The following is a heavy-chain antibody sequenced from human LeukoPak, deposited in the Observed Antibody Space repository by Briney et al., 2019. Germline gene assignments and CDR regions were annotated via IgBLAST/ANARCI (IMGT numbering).Heavy chain of an antibody. V-gene: IGHV4-39*01. CDR1: GGSISSSSYY. Sequence: SETLSLTCTVSGGSISSSSYYWGWIRQPPGKGLEWIGSIYYSGSTYYNPSLKSRVTISVDTSKNQFSLKLSSVTAADTAVYYCASTGYSGYDDDAFDIWGQGTMVTVSS. D-gene: IGHD5-12*01. J-gene: IGHJ3*02. CDR2: IYYSGST. CDR3: ASTGYSGYDDDAFDI.